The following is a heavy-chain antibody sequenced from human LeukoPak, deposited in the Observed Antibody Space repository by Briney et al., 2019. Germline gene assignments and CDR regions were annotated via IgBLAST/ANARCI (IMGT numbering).Heavy chain of an antibody. CDR2: INPNSGGT. Sequence: GASVKVSCKASGYTFTGYYMHWVRQAPGQGLEWMGWINPNSGGTNYAQKFQGRVTMTRDTSISTAYMELSRLRSDDTAVYYCARSRVPRFLEWHPFDYWGQGTLVTVSS. V-gene: IGHV1-2*02. CDR1: GYTFTGYY. CDR3: ARSRVPRFLEWHPFDY. J-gene: IGHJ4*02. D-gene: IGHD3-3*01.